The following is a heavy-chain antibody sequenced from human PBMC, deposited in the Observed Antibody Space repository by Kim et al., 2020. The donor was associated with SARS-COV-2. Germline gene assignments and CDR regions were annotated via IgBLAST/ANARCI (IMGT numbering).Heavy chain of an antibody. V-gene: IGHV1-8*01. CDR1: GYTFASYG. CDR3: ARGPIRCGSGGSCYFDY. CDR2: MNPNSGDT. J-gene: IGHJ4*02. Sequence: ASVKVSCKASGYTFASYGINWVRQATGQGLEWMGWMNPNSGDTGSAQTFQGRVTMTRDSSINTAYMELSSLGSEDTAVYYCARGPIRCGSGGSCYFDYWGQGTLVTVSS. D-gene: IGHD2-15*01.